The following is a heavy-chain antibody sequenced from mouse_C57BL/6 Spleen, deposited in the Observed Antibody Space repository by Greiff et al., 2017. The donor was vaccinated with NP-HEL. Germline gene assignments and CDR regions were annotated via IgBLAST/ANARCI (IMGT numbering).Heavy chain of an antibody. CDR2: IYPGDGDT. V-gene: IGHV1-82*01. Sequence: QVQLQQSGPELVKPGASVKISCKASGYAFSSSWMNWVKQRPGKGLEWIGRIYPGDGDTNYNGKFKGKATLTADKSSSTAYMQLSSLTSEDSAVYFCAMTAQATDYWGQGTTLTVSS. J-gene: IGHJ2*01. CDR3: AMTAQATDY. D-gene: IGHD3-2*02. CDR1: GYAFSSSW.